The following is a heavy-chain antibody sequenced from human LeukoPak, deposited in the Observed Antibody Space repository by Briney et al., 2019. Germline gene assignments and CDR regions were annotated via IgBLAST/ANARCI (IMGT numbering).Heavy chain of an antibody. Sequence: PGGSLRLSCAASGFIFTNHYMTWVRQASGKGLEWVANINQDGRDKRYVDSVKGRFTISRDDAKNSLYLQMNSLRAEDTAVYYWAREAFLTYDGVFDIWGKGTVVTVS. CDR2: INQDGRDK. J-gene: IGHJ3*02. D-gene: IGHD2/OR15-2a*01. V-gene: IGHV3-7*01. CDR1: GFIFTNHY. CDR3: AREAFLTYDGVFDI.